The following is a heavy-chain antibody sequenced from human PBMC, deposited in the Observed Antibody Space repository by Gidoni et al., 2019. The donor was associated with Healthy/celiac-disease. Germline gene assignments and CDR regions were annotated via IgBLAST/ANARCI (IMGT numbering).Heavy chain of an antibody. V-gene: IGHV4-31*01. CDR1: GGSISSGGYY. CDR3: AATSSSDAFDI. D-gene: IGHD6-6*01. Sequence: QVQLQESGPGLVKPSQTLSLTCTVSGGSISSGGYYWSWIRQHPGKGLEWTGYIYYSGSTYYTPSLKSLVTISVDTSKNQFSLKLSSVTAADTAVYYCAATSSSDAFDIWGQGTMVTVSS. CDR2: IYYSGST. J-gene: IGHJ3*02.